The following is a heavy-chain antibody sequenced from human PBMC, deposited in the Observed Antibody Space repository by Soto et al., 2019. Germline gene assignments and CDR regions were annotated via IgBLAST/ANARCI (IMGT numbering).Heavy chain of an antibody. V-gene: IGHV4-59*01. CDR2: INHAGST. D-gene: IGHD3-16*01. CDR3: ATFRRNYFDN. Sequence: QVQLQESGPGLVKPSETLSLTCTVSGDSISGFYLSWIRQPPGKGLEWIGYINHAGSTYYSPSLQSRVTISLDSSKNQFSLILTSVIAADTAVYFCATFRRNYFDNWGQGTLVTVSS. J-gene: IGHJ4*02. CDR1: GDSISGFY.